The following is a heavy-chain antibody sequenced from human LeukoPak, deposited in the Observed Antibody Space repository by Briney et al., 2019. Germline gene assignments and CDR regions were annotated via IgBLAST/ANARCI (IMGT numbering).Heavy chain of an antibody. J-gene: IGHJ4*02. V-gene: IGHV1-18*01. Sequence: SVKVSCKASGYTFTNYVISWVRQAPAQGLEWMGWISAYNGNTNYAQKLQGRVTMTTDTSTSTDYMELRSLRSDDTAVYYCARSSSSWYYVDYWGQGTPVTVSS. CDR2: ISAYNGNT. CDR3: ARSSSSWYYVDY. CDR1: GYTFTNYV. D-gene: IGHD6-13*01.